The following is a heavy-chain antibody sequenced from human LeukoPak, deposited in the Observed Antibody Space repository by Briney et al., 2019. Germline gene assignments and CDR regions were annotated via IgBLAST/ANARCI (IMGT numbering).Heavy chain of an antibody. J-gene: IGHJ3*02. Sequence: GGSLRLSCAASGFTFSSYSMNWVRQAPGKGLEWVSSISTSSSYIYYADSVKGRFTISRDNARKSLYLQMDSLRADDTAVYYCARGASVVAGSDNAFDIWGQGTMVTVSS. V-gene: IGHV3-21*01. CDR3: ARGASVVAGSDNAFDI. CDR2: ISTSSSYI. CDR1: GFTFSSYS. D-gene: IGHD6-19*01.